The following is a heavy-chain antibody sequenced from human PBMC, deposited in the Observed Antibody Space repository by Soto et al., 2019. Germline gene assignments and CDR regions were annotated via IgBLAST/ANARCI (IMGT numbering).Heavy chain of an antibody. J-gene: IGHJ6*02. V-gene: IGHV1-8*01. CDR2: MNPNSGNT. CDR1: GYTFTSYD. Sequence: QVQLVQSGAEVKKPGASVKVSCKASGYTFTSYDINWVRQATGQGLEWMGWMNPNSGNTGYAQKFQGRVTMTRNSSISTACMELSSLRSEDTAVYYCARDPLPPSGSYAYYYYGMDVWGQGTTVTVSS. CDR3: ARDPLPPSGSYAYYYYGMDV. D-gene: IGHD1-26*01.